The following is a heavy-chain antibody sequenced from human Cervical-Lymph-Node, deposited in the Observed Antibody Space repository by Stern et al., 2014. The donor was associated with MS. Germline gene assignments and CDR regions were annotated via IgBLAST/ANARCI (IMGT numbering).Heavy chain of an antibody. Sequence: VQLVESGAEVKKPGASVKVSCKASGYTFTDYYMHWVRQAPGQGLEWMGWINPKNGGTVYAPNYRGRVTMTRDTSNATSYMELSRRTSDDSAFYYCAKEKQYTYGLDYWGQGTLVTVSS. CDR2: INPKNGGT. CDR1: GYTFTDYY. J-gene: IGHJ4*02. V-gene: IGHV1-2*02. CDR3: AKEKQYTYGLDY. D-gene: IGHD5-18*01.